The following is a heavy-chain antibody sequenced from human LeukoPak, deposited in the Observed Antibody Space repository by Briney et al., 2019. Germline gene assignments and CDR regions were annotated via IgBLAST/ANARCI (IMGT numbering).Heavy chain of an antibody. J-gene: IGHJ3*02. CDR2: IYTSGST. Sequence: SVTLSLTCTVSGDSISSGDYYWSWLRQPAGKGLEWLGRIYTSGSTNYNHSLKSRVTISVDTSKNHFSLKLTSVTAADTAVYYCARGPYKYDGSGAFDIWGQGTMVTVSS. CDR1: GDSISSGDYY. V-gene: IGHV4-61*02. CDR3: ARGPYKYDGSGAFDI. D-gene: IGHD3-22*01.